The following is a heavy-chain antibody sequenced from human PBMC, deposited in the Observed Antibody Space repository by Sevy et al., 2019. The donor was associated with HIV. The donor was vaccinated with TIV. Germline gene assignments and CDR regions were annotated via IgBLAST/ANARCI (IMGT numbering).Heavy chain of an antibody. Sequence: ASVKVSCKASGYSFTDYYMHWVRQAPGQGLEWMVWINPKNDVTNYAQKFQGRVTMTRDTSTSTAYMELTRLRSDDTAVYYSVRARRLTTVYYYYGMDVWGQGTTVTVSS. D-gene: IGHD2-2*01. CDR3: VRARRLTTVYYYYGMDV. V-gene: IGHV1-2*02. CDR2: INPKNDVT. J-gene: IGHJ6*02. CDR1: GYSFTDYY.